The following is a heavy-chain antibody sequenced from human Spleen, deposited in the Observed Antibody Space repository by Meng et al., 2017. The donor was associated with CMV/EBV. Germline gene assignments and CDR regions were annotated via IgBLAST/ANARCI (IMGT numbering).Heavy chain of an antibody. V-gene: IGHV3-74*01. J-gene: IGHJ2*01. CDR1: GFTCSRHG. Sequence: SGFTCSRHGMHWVRQAPGKGLVWVSRIKGDGTSTNYADSVKGRFTISRDNARNTLYLQMNSLRAEDTAVYYCTRDMTKGYSSWYFDLWGRGTLVTVSS. CDR2: IKGDGTST. CDR3: TRDMTKGYSSWYFDL. D-gene: IGHD6-13*01.